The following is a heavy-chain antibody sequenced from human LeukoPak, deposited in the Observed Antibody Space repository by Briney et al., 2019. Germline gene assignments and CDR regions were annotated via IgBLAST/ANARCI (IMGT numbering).Heavy chain of an antibody. J-gene: IGHJ4*02. CDR3: ARHHTGYYFDY. D-gene: IGHD1-1*01. V-gene: IGHV4-59*08. CDR1: GGSISSYY. CDR2: IYYSGST. Sequence: SETLSLTCTVSGGSISSYYWSWIRQPPGKGLEWIGYIYYSGSTNYNPSLKSRVTISVDTSKNKFSLKLSSVTAADTAVYYCARHHTGYYFDYWGQGTLVTVSS.